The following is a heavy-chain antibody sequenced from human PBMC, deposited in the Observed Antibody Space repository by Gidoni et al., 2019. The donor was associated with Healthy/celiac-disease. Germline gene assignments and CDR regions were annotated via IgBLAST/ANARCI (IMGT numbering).Heavy chain of an antibody. D-gene: IGHD3-10*01. V-gene: IGHV5-10-1*03. J-gene: IGHJ4*02. CDR3: VADYGSGNSDY. CDR1: GYSFTIYW. Sequence: EVQLGQSGAEVKKPGESLRISGKGSGYSFTIYWLSWVRQMPGKGLEWMGRIDPSDSYTNYSPSFQGPVTISADKSISTAYLQWSSLKASYTAMYYCVADYGSGNSDYWGQGTLVTVSS. CDR2: IDPSDSYT.